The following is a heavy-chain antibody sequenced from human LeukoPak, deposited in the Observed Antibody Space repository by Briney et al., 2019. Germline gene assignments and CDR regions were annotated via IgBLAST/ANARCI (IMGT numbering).Heavy chain of an antibody. D-gene: IGHD6-25*01. V-gene: IGHV4-39*01. CDR2: IYYSGST. CDR1: GASISSGDYY. J-gene: IGHJ4*02. CDR3: VRRGQRLNPGLYYFDH. Sequence: SETLSLTCTVSGASISSGDYYWGWIRQSPGRGLEWIGTIYYSGSTNYNPSLKSRVTISVDTSENQFSLRLTSVTATDTAVYYCVRRGQRLNPGLYYFDHWGQGTLVTVSS.